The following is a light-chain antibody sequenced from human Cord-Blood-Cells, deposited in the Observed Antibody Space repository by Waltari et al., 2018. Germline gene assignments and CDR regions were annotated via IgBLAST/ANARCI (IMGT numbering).Light chain of an antibody. J-gene: IGLJ1*01. CDR3: SSYTSSSTYV. CDR2: DVR. CDR1: SSDVGGYNY. Sequence: QSALTQPASVSGSPGQSITISCTGTSSDVGGYNYVSWYQQHPAKAPKLMIYDVRKRPAGVSNRVSGSKSGNTASLTISGLQAEDEADYYCSSYTSSSTYVFGTGTKVTVL. V-gene: IGLV2-14*01.